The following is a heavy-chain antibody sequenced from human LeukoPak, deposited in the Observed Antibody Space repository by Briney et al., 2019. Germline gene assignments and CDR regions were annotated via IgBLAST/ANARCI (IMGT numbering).Heavy chain of an antibody. V-gene: IGHV4-59*01. CDR1: GGSISSYY. CDR2: IYYSGST. Sequence: PSETLSLTCTVSGGSISSYYWNWIRQTPGKGLEWIGYIYYSGSTNHNPSLKSRVTISVDTSKNQFSLNLTSVTAADTAVYYCARFTPQGYGWGGYNRFDPWGQGTLVTVSS. CDR3: ARFTPQGYGWGGYNRFDP. J-gene: IGHJ5*02. D-gene: IGHD3-16*01.